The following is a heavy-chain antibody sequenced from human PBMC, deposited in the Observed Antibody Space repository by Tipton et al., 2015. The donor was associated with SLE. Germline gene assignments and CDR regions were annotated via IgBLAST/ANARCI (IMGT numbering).Heavy chain of an antibody. V-gene: IGHV4-39*01. CDR1: GGSISSSSYY. CDR2: IYYSGST. J-gene: IGHJ3*02. CDR3: ARLYDFWSGEVDAFDI. D-gene: IGHD3-3*01. Sequence: GLVKPSETLSLTCTVSGGSISSSSYYWGWIRQPPGKGLEWIGSIYYSGSTYYNPSLKSRVTISVDTSKNQFSLKLSSVTAADTAVYYCARLYDFWSGEVDAFDIWGQGTMVTVSS.